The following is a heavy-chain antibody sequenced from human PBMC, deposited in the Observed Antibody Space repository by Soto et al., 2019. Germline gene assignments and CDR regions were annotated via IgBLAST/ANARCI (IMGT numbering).Heavy chain of an antibody. Sequence: LSLTCTVSGGSISSSYYWGWIRQPPGKGLEWIGSIYYSGSTYYNPSLKSRVTISVDTSKNQFSLKLSSVTAADTAVYYCARAGTNMVQFDYWGQGTLVTVSS. V-gene: IGHV4-39*01. CDR1: GGSISSSYY. CDR3: ARAGTNMVQFDY. J-gene: IGHJ4*02. D-gene: IGHD3-10*01. CDR2: IYYSGST.